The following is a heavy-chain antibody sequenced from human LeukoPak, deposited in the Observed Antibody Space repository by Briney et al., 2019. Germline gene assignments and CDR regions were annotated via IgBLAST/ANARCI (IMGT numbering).Heavy chain of an antibody. CDR1: GGSLSSGNW. V-gene: IGHV4-4*02. J-gene: IGHJ4*02. Sequence: PSETLSLTCGVSGGSLSSGNWWSWVRQPPGQGLEWIGEIFHSGSTNFNPSLKSRVTISIDKSKNQFSLEVTSVTAADTAVYYCARSAAYNLNYWGQGILVTVSS. CDR2: IFHSGST. CDR3: ARSAAYNLNY. D-gene: IGHD1-14*01.